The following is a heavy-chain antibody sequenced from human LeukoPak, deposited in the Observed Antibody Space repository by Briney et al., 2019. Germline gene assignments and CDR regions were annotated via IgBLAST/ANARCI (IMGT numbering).Heavy chain of an antibody. CDR2: IFHSGNT. CDR1: GYSISSGFY. J-gene: IGHJ4*02. Sequence: SETLSLTCAVSGYSISSGFYWGWIRQPPGKGLEWIGSIFHSGNTFYNPSLKSRVIISVDTSKNQLSLTLRSVTAADTAVYYCARTDYFDYWGQGTLVTVSS. V-gene: IGHV4-38-2*01. CDR3: ARTDYFDY.